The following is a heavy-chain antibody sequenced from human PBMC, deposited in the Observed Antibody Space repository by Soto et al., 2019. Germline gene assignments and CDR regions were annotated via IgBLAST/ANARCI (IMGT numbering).Heavy chain of an antibody. CDR3: AKAMQLHYYYDSSGYYPY. D-gene: IGHD3-22*01. Sequence: PGGSLRLSCAASGFTFSSYGMHWVRQAPGKGPEWVAVISYDGSNKYYADSVKGRFTISRDNSKNTLYLQMNSLRAEDTAVYYCAKAMQLHYYYDSSGYYPYWGQGTLVTVSS. V-gene: IGHV3-30*18. J-gene: IGHJ4*02. CDR1: GFTFSSYG. CDR2: ISYDGSNK.